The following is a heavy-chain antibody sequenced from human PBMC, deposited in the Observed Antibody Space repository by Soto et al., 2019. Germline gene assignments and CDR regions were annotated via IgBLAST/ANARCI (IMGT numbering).Heavy chain of an antibody. J-gene: IGHJ6*02. V-gene: IGHV1-69*01. CDR3: AGMGGSYYVLDYYYYGMDV. CDR2: IIPIFGTA. CDR1: GGTFSSYA. D-gene: IGHD1-26*01. Sequence: QVQLVQSGAEVKKPGSSVKVSCKASGGTFSSYAISWVRQAPGQGLEWMGGIIPIFGTANYAQKFQGRVTITADEATRKAYMELRSLRSEDKAVYYCAGMGGSYYVLDYYYYGMDVWGQGTTVTVSS.